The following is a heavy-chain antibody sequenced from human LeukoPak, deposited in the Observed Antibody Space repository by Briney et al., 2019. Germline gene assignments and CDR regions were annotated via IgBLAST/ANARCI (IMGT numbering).Heavy chain of an antibody. CDR2: ITPSGGST. D-gene: IGHD1-26*01. V-gene: IGHV1-46*01. Sequence: ASVKVSCKASGYTFTNYYMHWVRQAPGQGLEWLGLITPSGGSTWYAQKFQGRVTMTRDMSTSTDYMELSSLRSEDTAVYYCARDNSVGDYAWWFDPWGQGTLVTVSS. CDR3: ARDNSVGDYAWWFDP. CDR1: GYTFTNYY. J-gene: IGHJ5*02.